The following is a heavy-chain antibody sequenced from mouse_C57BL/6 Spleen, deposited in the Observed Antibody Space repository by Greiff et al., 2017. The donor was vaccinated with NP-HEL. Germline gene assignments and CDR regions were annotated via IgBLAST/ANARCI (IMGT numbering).Heavy chain of an antibody. V-gene: IGHV1-80*01. CDR3: ARCDGYTGGYWYFDV. CDR1: GYAFSSYW. D-gene: IGHD2-3*01. Sequence: VQLQQSGAELVKPGASVKISCKASGYAFSSYWMNWVKQRPGKGLEWIGQIYPGDGDTNYKGKFKGKATLTADKSSSTAYMQLSSLTSEDSAVYFCARCDGYTGGYWYFDVWGTGTTVTVSS. CDR2: IYPGDGDT. J-gene: IGHJ1*03.